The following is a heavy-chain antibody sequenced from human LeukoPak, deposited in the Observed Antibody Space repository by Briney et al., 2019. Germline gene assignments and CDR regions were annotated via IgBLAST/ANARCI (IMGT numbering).Heavy chain of an antibody. V-gene: IGHV4-34*01. D-gene: IGHD3-10*01. CDR1: GFTFSSYS. CDR3: ARRGIDYYGSGSQGFDY. J-gene: IGHJ4*02. CDR2: INHSGST. Sequence: GSLRLSCAASGFTFSSYSMNWVRQPPGKGLEWIGEINHSGSTNYNPSLKSRVTISVDTSKNQFSLKLSSVTAADTAVYYCARRGIDYYGSGSQGFDYWGQGTLVTVSS.